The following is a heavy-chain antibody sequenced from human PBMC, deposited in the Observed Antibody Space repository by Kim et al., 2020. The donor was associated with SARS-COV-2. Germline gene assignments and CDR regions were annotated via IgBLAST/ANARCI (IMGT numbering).Heavy chain of an antibody. D-gene: IGHD4-17*01. CDR1: GGSVSSADHY. Sequence: SETLSLTCTVSGGSVSSADHYWTWIRQPPGKALEWLGYIYISGGTKYNPSFRSRVTISLDTSKNQFSLKLTSVTAADTAVYFCARDYGGALDIWGRGTMVTVSS. V-gene: IGHV4-61*08. CDR3: ARDYGGALDI. J-gene: IGHJ3*02. CDR2: IYISGGT.